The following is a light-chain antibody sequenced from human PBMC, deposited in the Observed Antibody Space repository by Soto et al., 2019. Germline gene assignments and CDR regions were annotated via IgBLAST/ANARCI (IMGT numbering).Light chain of an antibody. J-gene: IGLJ3*02. CDR2: GNR. Sequence: QSVLTQPPSVSGAPGQRVTLSCTGNTSNLGAGYDVHWYQQLPGAAPKLVIFGNRNRPSGVPERFSGSKSGTSASLPITGLQAEDEADYYCQAYDYTLTASVFGGGTKLTVL. V-gene: IGLV1-40*01. CDR1: TSNLGAGYD. CDR3: QAYDYTLTASV.